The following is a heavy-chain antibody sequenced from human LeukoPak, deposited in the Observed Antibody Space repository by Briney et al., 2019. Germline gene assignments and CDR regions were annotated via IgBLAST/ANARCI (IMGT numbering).Heavy chain of an antibody. D-gene: IGHD3-9*01. CDR1: GFSLNEYG. J-gene: IGHJ1*01. Sequence: PGRSLRLSCVGSGFSLNEYGVHWVRQAPGKGLEWVAVVSYHGGHKYYADSVKGRFTISRDNDKNSLYLQMRDVRVEDTGRYFCARDQVTAVGGKIRGGDFDLWGQGAVVTVSS. CDR2: VSYHGGHK. V-gene: IGHV3-30*03. CDR3: ARDQVTAVGGKIRGGDFDL.